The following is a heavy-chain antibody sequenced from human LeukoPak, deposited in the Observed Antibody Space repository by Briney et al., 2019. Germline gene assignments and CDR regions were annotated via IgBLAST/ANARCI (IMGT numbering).Heavy chain of an antibody. Sequence: SETLSLTCTVSGGSISSHYWSWIRQPPGKGLEWIGYIYYSGSTNYNPSLKSRVTISVDTSKNQFSLKLSSVTAADTAVYYCARAGTTADAFDIWGQGTMVTVSS. CDR1: GGSISSHY. J-gene: IGHJ3*02. CDR2: IYYSGST. CDR3: ARAGTTADAFDI. D-gene: IGHD1-1*01. V-gene: IGHV4-59*11.